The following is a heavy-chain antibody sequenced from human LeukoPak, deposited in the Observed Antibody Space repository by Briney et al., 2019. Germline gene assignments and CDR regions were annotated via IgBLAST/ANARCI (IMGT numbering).Heavy chain of an antibody. CDR1: GYTFTSYY. D-gene: IGHD6-13*01. J-gene: IGHJ4*02. CDR2: INPSGGST. CDR3: ARQGYSSNWYPYYFDY. V-gene: IGHV1-46*01. Sequence: ASVKVSCKASGYTFTSYYMHWVRQAPGQGLEWMGIINPSGGSTSYAQKFQGRVTMTRDTSTSTVYMELSSLRSGDTAVYYCARQGYSSNWYPYYFDYWGQGTLVTVSS.